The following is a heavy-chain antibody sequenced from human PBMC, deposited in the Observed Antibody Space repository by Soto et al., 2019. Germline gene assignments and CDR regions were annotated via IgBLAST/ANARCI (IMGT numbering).Heavy chain of an antibody. V-gene: IGHV3-23*01. Sequence: PGVSLRLSCAASGFTFSNYAMSWVRQAPGKGLEWVSTIGVRSNTFYTDSVKGRFTISRDNSKNTPYLQMSSLRAEDTAVFYCAKAHDIGSSPFDSWGQGTLVTVSS. CDR1: GFTFSNYA. J-gene: IGHJ4*02. CDR2: IGVRSNT. CDR3: AKAHDIGSSPFDS. D-gene: IGHD1-26*01.